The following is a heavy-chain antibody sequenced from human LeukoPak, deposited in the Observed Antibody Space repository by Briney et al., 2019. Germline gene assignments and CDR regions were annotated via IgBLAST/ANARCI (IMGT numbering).Heavy chain of an antibody. J-gene: IGHJ4*02. CDR2: IYYSGST. Sequence: SETLSLTCTVSGGSISSYYWSWIRQPPGKGLEWIGYIYYSGSTNYNPSLKSRVTISVDTSKNQFSLKLSSVTAADTAVYYCARDSGGTTAFDYWGQGTLVTVSS. V-gene: IGHV4-59*01. CDR3: ARDSGGTTAFDY. CDR1: GGSISSYY. D-gene: IGHD4-17*01.